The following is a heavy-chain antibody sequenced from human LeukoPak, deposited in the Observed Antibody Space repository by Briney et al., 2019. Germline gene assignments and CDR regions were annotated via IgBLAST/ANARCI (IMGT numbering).Heavy chain of an antibody. CDR1: GFTFSDYY. V-gene: IGHV3-11*04. J-gene: IGHJ4*02. CDR3: AKDPIPFVLFPAAQVVFDY. CDR2: IHTRSSTI. D-gene: IGHD2-21*01. Sequence: GGPLRLSCVASGFTFSDYYMSWLRQAPGKGLEWLSYIHTRSSTIYYEDFVKGRFTISRNNAKNSFDLQNNSLKAQETGFYYLAKDPIPFVLFPAAQVVFDYWGQGTLVTVSS.